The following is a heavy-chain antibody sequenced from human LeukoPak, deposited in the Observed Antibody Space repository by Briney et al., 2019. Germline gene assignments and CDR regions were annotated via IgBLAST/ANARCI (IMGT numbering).Heavy chain of an antibody. Sequence: GGSLRLSCAASGFTFSSYAMHWVRQAPGKGLEWVAVISYDGSNKYYADSVKGRFTISRDNSKNTLYLQMNSLRAEDTAVYYCARDRDYYDSSGYMTLFDNWGQGTMVTVSS. CDR2: ISYDGSNK. CDR1: GFTFSSYA. V-gene: IGHV3-30-3*01. D-gene: IGHD3-22*01. J-gene: IGHJ3*02. CDR3: ARDRDYYDSSGYMTLFDN.